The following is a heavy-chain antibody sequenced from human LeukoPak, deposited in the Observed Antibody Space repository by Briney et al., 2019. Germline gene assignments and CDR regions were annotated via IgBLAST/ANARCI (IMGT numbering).Heavy chain of an antibody. Sequence: GGSLRLSCEASGLTFGDYWMTWVRQAPGKGPGCVANIKQDGSETHYVDSVKGRFTIFRDNAKNSLSLQMNSLRVEDTAMYYCATYWRYFDWLLLDTWGLGTMVTVSS. CDR3: ATYWRYFDWLLLDT. CDR1: GLTFGDYW. J-gene: IGHJ3*02. D-gene: IGHD3-9*01. V-gene: IGHV3-7*05. CDR2: IKQDGSET.